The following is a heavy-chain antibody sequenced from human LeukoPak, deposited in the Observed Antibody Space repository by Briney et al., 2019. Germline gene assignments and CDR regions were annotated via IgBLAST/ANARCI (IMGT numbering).Heavy chain of an antibody. D-gene: IGHD3-22*01. CDR3: ARDIANNYYDSSGYGYYMDV. Sequence: SETLSLTCTVSGGSISSSTYYWGWIRQPPGKGLEWIGNIYSTGSTFYNPSLKSRVTISLDTSKNQFSLKLSSVTAADAAVYYCARDIANNYYDSSGYGYYMDVWGKGTTVTVSS. CDR2: IYSTGST. V-gene: IGHV4-39*02. J-gene: IGHJ6*03. CDR1: GGSISSSTYY.